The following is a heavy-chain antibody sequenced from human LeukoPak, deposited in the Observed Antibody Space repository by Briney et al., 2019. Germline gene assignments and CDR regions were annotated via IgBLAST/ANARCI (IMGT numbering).Heavy chain of an antibody. D-gene: IGHD3-3*01. CDR1: GFTFSSYG. CDR2: IRYDGSNK. J-gene: IGHJ4*02. CDR3: AKRTAYDFWSGSQSFDY. V-gene: IGHV3-30*02. Sequence: PGGSLRLSCAASGFTFSSYGMHWVRQAPGKGLEWVAFIRYDGSNKYYADSVKGRFTISRDNSKNTLYLQMNSLRAEDTAVYYCAKRTAYDFWSGSQSFDYWGQGTLVTVSS.